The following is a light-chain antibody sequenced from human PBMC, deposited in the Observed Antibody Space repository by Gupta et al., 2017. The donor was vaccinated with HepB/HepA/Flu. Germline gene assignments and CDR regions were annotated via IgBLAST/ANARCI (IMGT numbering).Light chain of an antibody. V-gene: IGKV3D-15*01. J-gene: IGKJ2*01. CDR1: QSVSSN. CDR3: QQYDNWPIYT. Sequence: EIVMTQSPATLSVSPGERATLSCRASQSVSSNLAWYKQKPGQAPRLLIYGASSRATGIPDRFSGSGSGTEFTLTISSLQSEDFVIYYCQQYDNWPIYTFGQGTKLEIK. CDR2: GAS.